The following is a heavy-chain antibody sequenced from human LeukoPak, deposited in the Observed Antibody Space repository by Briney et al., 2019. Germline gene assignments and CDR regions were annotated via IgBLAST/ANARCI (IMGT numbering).Heavy chain of an antibody. CDR3: ARDRGERGSSWSLPAHGFDI. CDR1: GGTFSSYA. CDR2: IVPIFGTT. V-gene: IGHV1-69*05. J-gene: IGHJ3*02. D-gene: IGHD6-13*01. Sequence: SVKVSCKASGGTFSSYAINWVRQAPGQGLEWMGSIVPIFGTTNYAQKFQGRVTITTDESTSTAYMELSSLRSEDTAGYYCARDRGERGSSWSLPAHGFDIWGQGTMVTVSS.